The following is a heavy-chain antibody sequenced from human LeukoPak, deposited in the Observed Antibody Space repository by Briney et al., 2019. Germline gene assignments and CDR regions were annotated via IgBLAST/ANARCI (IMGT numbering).Heavy chain of an antibody. CDR3: ASSAYSGSYSTFDY. Sequence: ASVKVSCKTSGYTFTGYYMHWVRQAPGQGLEWMGWINPNSGGTNYAQKFQGRVTVTRDTSISTAYMELSRLRSDDTAVYYCASSAYSGSYSTFDYWGQGTLVTVSS. CDR1: GYTFTGYY. V-gene: IGHV1-2*02. J-gene: IGHJ4*02. CDR2: INPNSGGT. D-gene: IGHD1-26*01.